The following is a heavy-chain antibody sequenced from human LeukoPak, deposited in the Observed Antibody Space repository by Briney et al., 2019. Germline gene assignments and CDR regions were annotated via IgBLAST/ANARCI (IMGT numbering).Heavy chain of an antibody. CDR2: ISSSSSTI. CDR3: AKAVAGAYFDY. CDR1: GFTFSSYS. J-gene: IGHJ4*02. D-gene: IGHD6-19*01. Sequence: TGGSLRLSCAASGFTFSSYSMKWVRQAPAKGLEWVSYISSSSSTIYYADSVKGRFTISRDNAKNSLYLQMNSLRAEDTAVYYCAKAVAGAYFDYWGQGTLVTVSS. V-gene: IGHV3-48*01.